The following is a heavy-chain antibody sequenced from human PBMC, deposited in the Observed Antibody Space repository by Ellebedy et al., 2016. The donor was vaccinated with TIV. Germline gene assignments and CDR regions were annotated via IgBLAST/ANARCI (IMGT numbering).Heavy chain of an antibody. CDR3: ARAGDYAFDY. CDR2: IYYSGST. CDR1: GGSISSGGYY. J-gene: IGHJ4*02. V-gene: IGHV4-31*01. Sequence: MPSETLSLTCTVSGGSISSGGYYWSWIRQHPGKGLEWIGYIYYSGSTYYNPSLKSLVTISVDTSKNQFSLKVSSVTAADTAVYYCARAGDYAFDYWGQGTLVTVSS. D-gene: IGHD4-17*01.